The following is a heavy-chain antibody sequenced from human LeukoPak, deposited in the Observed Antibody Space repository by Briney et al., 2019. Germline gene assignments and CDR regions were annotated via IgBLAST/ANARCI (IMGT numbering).Heavy chain of an antibody. CDR2: FDPEDGET. CDR3: ARVLRLRFDP. Sequence: GASVKVSCKVSGYTLTELSMHWVRQAPGKGLEWMGGFDPEDGETIYAQKFQGRVTMTEDTSTDTAYMELRSLGSDDTAVYYCARVLRLRFDPWGQGTLVTVSS. V-gene: IGHV1-24*01. D-gene: IGHD3-3*01. J-gene: IGHJ5*02. CDR1: GYTLTELS.